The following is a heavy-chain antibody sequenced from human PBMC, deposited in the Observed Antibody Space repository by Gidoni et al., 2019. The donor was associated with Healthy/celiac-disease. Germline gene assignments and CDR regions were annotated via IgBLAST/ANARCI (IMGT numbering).Heavy chain of an antibody. CDR1: EGTFSSYA. V-gene: IGHV1-69*01. J-gene: IGHJ4*02. CDR2: IIPIFGTA. Sequence: QVQLVQAGAEVKKPGSSGQVACKASEGTFSSYAISWVRQTPGQGREWMGGIIPIFGTANYAQKFQGRVTITADESTSTAYMELSSLRSEDTAVYYCARATPPAAGPPGFDYWGQGTLVTVSS. CDR3: ARATPPAAGPPGFDY. D-gene: IGHD6-13*01.